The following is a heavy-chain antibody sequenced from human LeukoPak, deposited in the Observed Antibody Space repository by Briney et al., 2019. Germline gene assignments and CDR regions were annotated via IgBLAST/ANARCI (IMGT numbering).Heavy chain of an antibody. CDR2: IFYSGST. J-gene: IGHJ3*02. CDR3: AKSNGYGLVDI. Sequence: SETLSLTCTVSGYSITSAYYWGWIRQPPGKGLEWIGNIFYSGSTYYSPSLKIRVTISLDTSRNQFSLKLNSVTAADTAVYYCAKSNGYGLVDIWGQGTMVTVSS. D-gene: IGHD3-10*01. CDR1: GYSITSAYY. V-gene: IGHV4-38-2*02.